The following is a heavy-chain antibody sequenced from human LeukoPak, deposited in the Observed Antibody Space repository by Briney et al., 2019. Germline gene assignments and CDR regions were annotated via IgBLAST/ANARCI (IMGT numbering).Heavy chain of an antibody. CDR1: GYTFTSYG. Sequence: ASVKVSCKASGYTFTSYGISWVRQAPGQGLEWMGWISAHNGNTNYAQKLQGRVTMTTDTSTSTAYMELRSLRSDDTAVYYCARDGNFAPPGWFDPWGQGTLVTVSS. CDR2: ISAHNGNT. V-gene: IGHV1-18*01. D-gene: IGHD3-3*02. CDR3: ARDGNFAPPGWFDP. J-gene: IGHJ5*02.